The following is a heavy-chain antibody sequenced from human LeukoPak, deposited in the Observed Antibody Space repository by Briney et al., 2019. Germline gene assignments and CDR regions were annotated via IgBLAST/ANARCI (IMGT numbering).Heavy chain of an antibody. Sequence: ASVKVSCKASGYTFTGYYMHWVRQAPGQGLEWMGWINPNSGGTNYAQKFQGRVTMTRDTSISTAYMELSRLRSDDTAVYYCARDPTRYYSDNGWGQGTLVTVSS. CDR3: ARDPTRYYSDNG. D-gene: IGHD3-10*01. CDR1: GYTFTGYY. V-gene: IGHV1-2*02. J-gene: IGHJ4*02. CDR2: INPNSGGT.